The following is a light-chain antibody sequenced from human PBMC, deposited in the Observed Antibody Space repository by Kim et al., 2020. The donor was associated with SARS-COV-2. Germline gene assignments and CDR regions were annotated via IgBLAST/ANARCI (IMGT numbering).Light chain of an antibody. CDR2: GNS. CDR3: QSYDSSLSGSV. Sequence: QRVTISCTGSSSNNGSGDDVHWYKQLPGTAPKLLIYGNSNRPSGVPDRFSGSKSGTSASLAITGLQAEDEADYYCQSYDSSLSGSVFGGGTQLTVL. CDR1: SSNNGSGDD. J-gene: IGLJ3*02. V-gene: IGLV1-40*01.